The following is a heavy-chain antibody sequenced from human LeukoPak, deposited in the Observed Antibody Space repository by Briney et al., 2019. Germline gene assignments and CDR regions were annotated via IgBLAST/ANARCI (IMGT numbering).Heavy chain of an antibody. D-gene: IGHD5-18*01. CDR2: IYHSGST. CDR3: AREAGYSYAFDY. J-gene: IGHJ4*02. CDR1: GGSISSGGYY. Sequence: PSETLSLTCPVSGGSISSGGYYWSWIRQPPGKGLEWIGYIYHSGSTYYNPSLKSRVTISVDRSKNQFSLKLSSVTAADTAVYYCAREAGYSYAFDYWGQGTLVTVSS. V-gene: IGHV4-30-2*01.